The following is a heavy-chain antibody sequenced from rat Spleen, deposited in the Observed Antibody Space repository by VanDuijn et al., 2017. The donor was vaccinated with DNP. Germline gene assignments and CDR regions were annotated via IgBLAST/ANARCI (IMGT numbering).Heavy chain of an antibody. J-gene: IGHJ2*01. CDR2: INYYGDSN. CDR1: GFTFSDYY. V-gene: IGHV5-22*01. Sequence: EVLLVESGGDLVQSGRSLKLSCAASGFTFSDYYMAWVRQAPAKGLEWVAYINYYGDSNYNGDSVKGRFTISRDNAKSTLYLQMNSLRSEDMATYYCARHVLPLRVWDYWGQGVIVTVSS. D-gene: IGHD1-4*01. CDR3: ARHVLPLRVWDY.